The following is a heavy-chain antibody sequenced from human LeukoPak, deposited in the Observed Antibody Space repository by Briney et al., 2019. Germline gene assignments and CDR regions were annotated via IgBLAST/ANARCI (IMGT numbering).Heavy chain of an antibody. CDR3: ARGWGYLDY. D-gene: IGHD6-19*01. CDR2: INYSGST. V-gene: IGHV4-59*01. J-gene: IGHJ4*02. Sequence: MTSETLSLTCTVSGGSISSYYWSWIRQPPGKGLEWIGYINYSGSTNYNPSLKSRVTISVDTSRNQLSLKLTSVTAADTAVYYCARGWGYLDYWGQGTLVTVSS. CDR1: GGSISSYY.